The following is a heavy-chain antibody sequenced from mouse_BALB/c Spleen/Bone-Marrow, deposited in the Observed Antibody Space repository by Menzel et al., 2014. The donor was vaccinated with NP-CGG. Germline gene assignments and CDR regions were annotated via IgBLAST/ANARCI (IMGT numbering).Heavy chain of an antibody. CDR2: VHPGTGGT. D-gene: IGHD1-2*01. CDR3: TRWLRLF. Sequence: VQVVESGAELVRPGASVKLSCKALGYTFTDYEIHWVKQTPVHGLEWIGGVHPGTGGTAYNQKFKGEATLTADKYSSTAYMELSSLTSEDSAVYYCTRWLRLFWGQGTLVTVSA. J-gene: IGHJ3*01. V-gene: IGHV1-15*01. CDR1: GYTFTDYE.